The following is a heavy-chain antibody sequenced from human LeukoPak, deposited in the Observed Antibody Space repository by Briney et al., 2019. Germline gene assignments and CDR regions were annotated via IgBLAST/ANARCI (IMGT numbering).Heavy chain of an antibody. CDR3: ARDNDILTGYYLFDY. V-gene: IGHV4-4*02. J-gene: IGHJ4*02. D-gene: IGHD3-9*01. Sequence: SGTLSLTCAVSAGSISSSNWWTWVRQPPGRGLEWFGEIYHNGSTNYNPSLKSRVTVSVDKSKNQFSLNLSSVTAADTAVYYCARDNDILTGYYLFDYWGQGTLVTVSS. CDR1: AGSISSSNW. CDR2: IYHNGST.